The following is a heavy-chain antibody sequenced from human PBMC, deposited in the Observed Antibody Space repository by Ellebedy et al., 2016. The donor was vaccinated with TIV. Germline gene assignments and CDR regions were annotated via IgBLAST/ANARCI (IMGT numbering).Heavy chain of an antibody. CDR3: ARGYNWNDPTSA. D-gene: IGHD1-20*01. CDR1: GFTVSSNY. J-gene: IGHJ5*02. CDR2: IYSGGST. V-gene: IGHV3-53*01. Sequence: GESLKISCAASGFTVSSNYMSWVRQAPGKGLEWVSVIYSGGSTYYADSVKGRFTISRDNSKNTLYLQMNSLRAEDTAVYYCARGYNWNDPTSAWGQGTLVTVSS.